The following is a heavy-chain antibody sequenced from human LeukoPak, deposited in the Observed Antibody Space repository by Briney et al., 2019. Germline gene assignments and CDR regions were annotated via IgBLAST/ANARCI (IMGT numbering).Heavy chain of an antibody. D-gene: IGHD2-21*02. CDR3: ARTSGGDWYPMDY. CDR2: ISSSSSYI. Sequence: GGSLRLSCAASGFTFSSYSMNWVRQAPGKGLEWVSSISSSSSYIYYADSVKGRFTISRDNAKNSLYLQVNSLRAEDTAVYYCARTSGGDWYPMDYWGQGTLVTVSS. CDR1: GFTFSSYS. J-gene: IGHJ4*02. V-gene: IGHV3-21*01.